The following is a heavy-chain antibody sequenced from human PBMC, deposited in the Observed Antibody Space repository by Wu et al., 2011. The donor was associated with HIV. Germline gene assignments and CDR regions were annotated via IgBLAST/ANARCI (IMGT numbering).Heavy chain of an antibody. CDR3: ATTSGGNYFREGLIYSFYMDV. V-gene: IGHV1-24*01. D-gene: IGHD2/OR15-2a*01. CDR2: FDPEDGET. J-gene: IGHJ6*03. CDR1: GYSLTEVS. Sequence: QVQLVQSGAEVKKPGASVKVSCKVSGYSLTEVSMHWVRQAPGEGLQWMGGFDPEDGETIYAQKFQGRVTMTEDTSTDTAYMELSSLRSEDTAVYFCATTSGGNYFREGLIYSFYMDVWGKGTTVTVSS.